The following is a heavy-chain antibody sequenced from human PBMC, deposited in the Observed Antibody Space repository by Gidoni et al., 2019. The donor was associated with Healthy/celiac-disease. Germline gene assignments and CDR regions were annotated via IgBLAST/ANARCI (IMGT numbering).Heavy chain of an antibody. CDR1: GFTFSNYD. CDR2: ISYHGSNK. J-gene: IGHJ6*02. Sequence: QVQLVESGGGVVEPGRSLRLSWAAAGFTFSNYDMYWVRQAPGKGLEWVAVISYHGSNKYYADSVKGRFTISRDNSKNTLFLLMNSLRAEDTAVYYCAKDRGDYGDYFGMDVWGQGTTVTVSS. V-gene: IGHV3-30*18. CDR3: AKDRGDYGDYFGMDV. D-gene: IGHD4-17*01.